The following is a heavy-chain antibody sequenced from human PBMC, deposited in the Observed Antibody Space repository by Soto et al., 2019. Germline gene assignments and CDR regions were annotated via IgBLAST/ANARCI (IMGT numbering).Heavy chain of an antibody. J-gene: IGHJ5*02. CDR1: GFTFSNYF. CDR3: ARTYVPGIAGFDP. D-gene: IGHD1-1*01. CDR2: MSGDGKTI. Sequence: TGGSLRLSCAASGFTFSNYFMHWVRQVPGEGLVWVSRMSGDGKTISYADSVKGRFTISRDNAKNTLYLQMNSLRVEGTAVYYCARTYVPGIAGFDPWGQGTLVTVSS. V-gene: IGHV3-74*01.